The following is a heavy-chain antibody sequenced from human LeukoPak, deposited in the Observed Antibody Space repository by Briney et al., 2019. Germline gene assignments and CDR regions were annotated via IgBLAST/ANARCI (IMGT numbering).Heavy chain of an antibody. CDR3: AKEGYSGRNAFDI. J-gene: IGHJ3*02. CDR1: GFTFDDYA. D-gene: IGHD5-12*01. V-gene: IGHV3-9*01. CDR2: ISWNSGSI. Sequence: PGGSLRLSCAASGFTFDDYAMHWVRQAPGKGLEWVSGISWNSGSIGYADSVKGRFTISRDNAKNSLYLQMNSLRAEDTALYYCAKEGYSGRNAFDIWGQGTMVTVSS.